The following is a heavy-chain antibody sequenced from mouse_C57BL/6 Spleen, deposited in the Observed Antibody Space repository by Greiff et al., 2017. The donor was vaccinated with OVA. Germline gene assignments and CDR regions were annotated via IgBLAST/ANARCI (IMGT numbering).Heavy chain of an antibody. CDR3: ARDGYFDV. J-gene: IGHJ1*03. V-gene: IGHV1-54*01. Sequence: VQLQQSGAELVRPGTSVKVSCKASGYAFTNYLIEWVKQRPGQGLEWIGVINPGSGGTNYNEKFKGKATLTADKSSSTAYMQLSSLTSEDSAVYFCARDGYFDVWGTGTTVTVSS. CDR2: INPGSGGT. CDR1: GYAFTNYL.